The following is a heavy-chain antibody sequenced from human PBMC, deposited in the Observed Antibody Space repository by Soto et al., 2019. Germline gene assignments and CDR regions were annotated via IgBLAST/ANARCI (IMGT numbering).Heavy chain of an antibody. CDR1: GFPFSDYG. CDR3: AKQISPYCSRFTCYDLYFFYAMDV. J-gene: IGHJ6*02. CDR2: ISSDGSNE. Sequence: QVQLVESGGGVVQPGRSLRLSCAASGFPFSDYGIHWVRQAPGKGLEWVAVISSDGSNEYYADSVKGRFTISRDNSKNPVSLPMNSLTTEDSASYYCAKQISPYCSRFTCYDLYFFYAMDVWGQGTTVTVSS. V-gene: IGHV3-30*18. D-gene: IGHD2-2*01.